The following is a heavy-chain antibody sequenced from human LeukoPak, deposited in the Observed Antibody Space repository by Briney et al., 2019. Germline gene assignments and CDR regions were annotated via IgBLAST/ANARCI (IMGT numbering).Heavy chain of an antibody. Sequence: ASVKVSCKASGYTFTSYGISWVRQAPGQGLEWMGWISAYNGNTNYAQKLQGRVTMTTDPSTSTAYMELRSLRSDDTAVYYCARQPDDEIVGATRFDYWGQGTLVTVSS. CDR3: ARQPDDEIVGATRFDY. J-gene: IGHJ4*02. D-gene: IGHD1-26*01. CDR2: ISAYNGNT. V-gene: IGHV1-18*01. CDR1: GYTFTSYG.